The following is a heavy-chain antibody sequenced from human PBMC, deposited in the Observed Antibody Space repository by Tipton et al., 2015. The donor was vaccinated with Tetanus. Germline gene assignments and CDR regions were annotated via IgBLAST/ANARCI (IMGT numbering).Heavy chain of an antibody. Sequence: TLSLTCTVSGGSISSSSYYWGWIRQPPGKGLEWIGSIYYSGSTNYNPSLKSRVTISVDTSKNQFSLKLSSVTAADTAVYYCARDVHSKYDSSGYYPLAYFDYWGQGTLVTVSS. CDR1: GGSISSSSYY. V-gene: IGHV4-39*07. D-gene: IGHD3-22*01. J-gene: IGHJ4*02. CDR2: IYYSGST. CDR3: ARDVHSKYDSSGYYPLAYFDY.